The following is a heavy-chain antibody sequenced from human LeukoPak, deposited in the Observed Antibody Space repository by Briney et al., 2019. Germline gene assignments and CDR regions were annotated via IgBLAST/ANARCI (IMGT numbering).Heavy chain of an antibody. Sequence: ASVTVSCKASGYTFTGYYMHWVRQAPGQGLEWMGWINPNSGGTNYAQKFQGRVTMTRDTSISTAYMELSRLRSDDTAVYYCAREGGSTSLFDYWGQGTLVTVSS. CDR2: INPNSGGT. D-gene: IGHD2-2*01. V-gene: IGHV1-2*02. CDR3: AREGGSTSLFDY. CDR1: GYTFTGYY. J-gene: IGHJ4*02.